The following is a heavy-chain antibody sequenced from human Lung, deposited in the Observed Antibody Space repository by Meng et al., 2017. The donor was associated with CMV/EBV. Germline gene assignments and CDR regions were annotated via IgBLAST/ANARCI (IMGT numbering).Heavy chain of an antibody. D-gene: IGHD6-19*01. CDR2: IRSKANSYAT. J-gene: IGHJ4*02. Sequence: GESXKISCAASGFTFSGSAMHWVRQASGKGLEWVGRIRSKANSYATAYAASVKGRFTISRDDSKNTAYLQMNSLKTEDTAVYYCTRRAEAVAGNDFDYWGQGXLVTVSS. V-gene: IGHV3-73*01. CDR1: GFTFSGSA. CDR3: TRRAEAVAGNDFDY.